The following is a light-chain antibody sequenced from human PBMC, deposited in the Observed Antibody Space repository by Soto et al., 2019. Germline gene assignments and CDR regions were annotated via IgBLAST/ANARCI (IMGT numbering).Light chain of an antibody. CDR3: AAWDDILTGVV. Sequence: QSVLTQPPSASGTPGQRVTISCSGSSSNIGSNYVSWYQRLPGTAPKLLIYRIYQRPSGVPDRFSGSKSGTSASLAISGLRSEDEADYYCAAWDDILTGVVFGGGTKLTVL. V-gene: IGLV1-47*01. J-gene: IGLJ2*01. CDR2: RIY. CDR1: SSNIGSNY.